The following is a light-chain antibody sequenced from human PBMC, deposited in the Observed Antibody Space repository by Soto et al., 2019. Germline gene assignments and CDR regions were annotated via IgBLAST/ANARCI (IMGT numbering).Light chain of an antibody. CDR1: QSLLHITGETF. CDR2: EVS. V-gene: IGKV2D-29*02. CDR3: MQSTQLPPT. Sequence: VMTLTRLSLSVAPGQTASISCKYSQSLLHITGETFLFWYLQKPGQSPQLMIYEVSTRVSGVQDRVIGIVAWTDFTLEISRVKTDDVCIYYCMQSTQLPPTFGQGTRLEIK. J-gene: IGKJ5*01.